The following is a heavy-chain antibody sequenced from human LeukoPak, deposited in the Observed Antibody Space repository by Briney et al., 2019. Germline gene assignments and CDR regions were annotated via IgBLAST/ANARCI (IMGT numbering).Heavy chain of an antibody. V-gene: IGHV4-34*01. CDR2: ISHDEGT. CDR3: ARDPDSRKAGY. D-gene: IGHD1-14*01. Sequence: PSETLSLTCGIYGESFTDYHFNWIRQPPGKGLEWIGEISHDEGTNYSPSLKSRVTISLDTSKNQFSLKVTYVTAADTAVYYCARDPDSRKAGYWGPGTLVTVSS. CDR1: GESFTDYH. J-gene: IGHJ4*02.